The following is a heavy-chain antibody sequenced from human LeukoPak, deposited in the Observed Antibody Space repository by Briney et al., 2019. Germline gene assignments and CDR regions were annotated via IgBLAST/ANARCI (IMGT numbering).Heavy chain of an antibody. J-gene: IGHJ3*02. Sequence: SETLSLTCTVSGGSISSYYWSWIRQPAGKGLEWIGRIYTSGSTNYNPSLKSRVTMSVDTSKNQFSLKLSSVTAADTAVYYCARGYQLSGVPAFDIWGQGTMVTVSS. CDR2: IYTSGST. CDR1: GGSISSYY. D-gene: IGHD2-2*01. CDR3: ARGYQLSGVPAFDI. V-gene: IGHV4-4*07.